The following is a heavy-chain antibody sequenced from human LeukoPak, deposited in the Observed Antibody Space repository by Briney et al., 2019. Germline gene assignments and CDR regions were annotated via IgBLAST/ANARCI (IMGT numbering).Heavy chain of an antibody. CDR1: GCTFSDYY. J-gene: IGHJ4*02. CDR3: TGGSGWYSPDY. CDR2: ISSSSSYT. V-gene: IGHV3-11*03. D-gene: IGHD6-19*01. Sequence: GGSLRLSCAASGCTFSDYYMSWIRQAPGKGLEWVSYISSSSSYTNYADSVKGRFTISRDNANNSLYLQMNSLRAEDTAVYYCTGGSGWYSPDYWGQGTLVTVSS.